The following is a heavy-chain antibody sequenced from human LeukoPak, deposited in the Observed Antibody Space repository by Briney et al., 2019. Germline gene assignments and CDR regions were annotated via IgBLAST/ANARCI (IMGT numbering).Heavy chain of an antibody. CDR1: GFTFSNFW. J-gene: IGHJ1*01. V-gene: IGHV3-7*01. Sequence: PGRSLRLSCAASGFTFSNFWMTWIRQAPGQGLEWVANIKQDGIEKYYVDSVEGRFTVSRDNTKNSLFLQMHSLRAEDTAAYYCARGSSGYYCDHFQTWGQGSLVTVSS. CDR3: ARGSSGYYCDHFQT. CDR2: IKQDGIEK. D-gene: IGHD3-22*01.